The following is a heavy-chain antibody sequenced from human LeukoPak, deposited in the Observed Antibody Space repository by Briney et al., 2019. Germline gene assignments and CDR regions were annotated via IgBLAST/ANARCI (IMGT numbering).Heavy chain of an antibody. CDR3: ARKTTAGPTKAAFDI. J-gene: IGHJ3*02. Sequence: SETLSLTCSVSGYSISTSKYWAWVRQPPGRGMEWIGHIYYSGGIYYNPSLKSRVTMSVDTSRNQFSLKLSSVAAVDTAVYYCARKTTAGPTKAAFDIWGQGTMVAVST. CDR1: GYSISTSKY. D-gene: IGHD2-21*02. V-gene: IGHV4-28*05. CDR2: IYYSGGI.